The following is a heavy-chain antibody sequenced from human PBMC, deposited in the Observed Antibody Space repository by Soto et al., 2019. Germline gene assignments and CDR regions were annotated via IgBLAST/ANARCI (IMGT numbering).Heavy chain of an antibody. CDR3: ARDNVDTAMVFVY. Sequence: GGSLRLSCAASGFTFSSYAMHWVRQAPGKGLEWVAVISYDGSNKYYADSVKGRFTISRDNSKNTLYLQMNSLRAEDTAVYYCARDNVDTAMVFVYWGQGTLVTVSS. CDR1: GFTFSSYA. CDR2: ISYDGSNK. D-gene: IGHD5-18*01. J-gene: IGHJ4*02. V-gene: IGHV3-30-3*01.